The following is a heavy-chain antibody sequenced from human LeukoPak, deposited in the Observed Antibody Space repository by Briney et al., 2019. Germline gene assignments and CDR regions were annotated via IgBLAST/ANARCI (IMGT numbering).Heavy chain of an antibody. D-gene: IGHD6-13*01. CDR1: GYTFTSYA. CDR3: ARDRIAAAGRNWFDP. CDR2: INAGNGNT. J-gene: IGHJ5*02. V-gene: IGHV1-3*01. Sequence: ASVKVSCKAFGYTFTSYAMHWVRQAPGQRLEWMGWINAGNGNTKYSQKFQGRVTITRDTSASTAYMELSSLRSEDTAVYYCARDRIAAAGRNWFDPWGQGTLVTVSS.